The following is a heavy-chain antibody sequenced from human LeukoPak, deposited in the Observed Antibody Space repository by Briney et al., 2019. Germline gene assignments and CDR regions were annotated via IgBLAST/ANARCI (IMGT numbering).Heavy chain of an antibody. CDR1: GFTFSSYS. CDR2: ISSSSSYI. V-gene: IGHV3-21*01. D-gene: IGHD6-19*01. Sequence: GGSLRLSCAASGFTFSSYSMNWVRQAPGKGLEWVSSISSSSSYIYYADSVKGRFTISRDNAKNSLYLQMNSLRAEDTAVYYCARDSSGWYYYYMDVWGKGTTVTVSS. CDR3: ARDSSGWYYYYMDV. J-gene: IGHJ6*03.